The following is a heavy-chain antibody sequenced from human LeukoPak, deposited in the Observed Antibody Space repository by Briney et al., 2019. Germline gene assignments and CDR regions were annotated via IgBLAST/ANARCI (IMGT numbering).Heavy chain of an antibody. V-gene: IGHV3-33*01. CDR1: GFTFSSYG. J-gene: IGHJ4*02. CDR2: IWYDGSNK. D-gene: IGHD3-10*01. CDR3: ARDYYGSGSYYTAVADY. Sequence: GGSLRLSCAASGFTFSSYGMHWVRQAPGEGLEWVAVIWYDGSNKYYADSVKGRFTISRDNSKNTLYLQMNSLRAEDTAVYYCARDYYGSGSYYTAVADYWGQGTLVTVSS.